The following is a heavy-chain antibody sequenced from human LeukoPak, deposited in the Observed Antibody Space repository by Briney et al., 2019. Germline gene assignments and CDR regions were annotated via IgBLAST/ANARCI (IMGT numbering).Heavy chain of an antibody. CDR3: IAAPVTTPYYFDY. Sequence: SGTLSLTCAVSGGSISSSNWWSWVRQPPGKGLEWIGEIYHSGSTNYNPSLKSRVTISVDKSKNQFSLKLSSVTAADTAVYYCIAAPVTTPYYFDYWGQGTLVTVSS. CDR1: GGSISSSNW. V-gene: IGHV4-4*02. CDR2: IYHSGST. D-gene: IGHD4-11*01. J-gene: IGHJ4*02.